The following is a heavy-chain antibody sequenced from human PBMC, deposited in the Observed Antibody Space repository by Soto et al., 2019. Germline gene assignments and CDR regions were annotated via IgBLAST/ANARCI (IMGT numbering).Heavy chain of an antibody. D-gene: IGHD2-15*01. CDR2: ISGSGGST. J-gene: IGHJ3*02. V-gene: IGHV3-23*01. CDR1: GFTFSSYA. Sequence: EVQLLESGGGLVQPGGSLRLSCAASGFTFSSYAMSWVRQAPGKGLEWVSAISGSGGSTYYADSVKGRFTISRDNSKNTLYLQMNSLRAEETAVYYCAKDGVDIVVVVAAPGAAFDIWGQGTMVTVSS. CDR3: AKDGVDIVVVVAAPGAAFDI.